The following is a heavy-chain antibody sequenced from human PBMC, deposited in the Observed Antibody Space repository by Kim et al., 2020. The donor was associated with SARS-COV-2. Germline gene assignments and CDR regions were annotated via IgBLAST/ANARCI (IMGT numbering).Heavy chain of an antibody. J-gene: IGHJ4*02. Sequence: GGSLRLSCAASGFTFSSYGMHWVRQAPGKGLEWVAVIWYDGSNKYYADSVKGRFTISRDNSKNTLYLQMNSLRAEDTAVYYCAREPHMVRGVTLDYWGQGTLVTVSS. CDR3: AREPHMVRGVTLDY. V-gene: IGHV3-33*08. CDR1: GFTFSSYG. D-gene: IGHD3-10*01. CDR2: IWYDGSNK.